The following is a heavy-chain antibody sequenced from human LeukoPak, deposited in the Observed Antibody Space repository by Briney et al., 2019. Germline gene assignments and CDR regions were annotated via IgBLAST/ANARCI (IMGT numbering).Heavy chain of an antibody. D-gene: IGHD2-2*01. V-gene: IGHV3-30*18. Sequence: PGGSLRLSCAASGFTFSSYAMSWVRQAPGKGLEWVAVISYDGSNKYYADSVKGRFTISRDNSKNTLYLQMNSLRAEDTAVYYCAKDRAGVVVPAAWDLDYWGQGTLVTVSS. CDR3: AKDRAGVVVPAAWDLDY. CDR1: GFTFSSYA. J-gene: IGHJ4*02. CDR2: ISYDGSNK.